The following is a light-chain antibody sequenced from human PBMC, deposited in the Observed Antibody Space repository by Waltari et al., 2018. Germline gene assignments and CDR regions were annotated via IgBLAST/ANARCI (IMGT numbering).Light chain of an antibody. Sequence: QSVLTQPPSVSGAPGQRVTISCTGSSSNIGAGYDVHWYQKLPGTAPKLLIYDNPNRPSGVPDRVSGSKSGTSASLAITGLQAEDEADYYCQSYDSSLSGFYVFGTGTRVTVL. CDR2: DNP. J-gene: IGLJ1*01. CDR1: SSNIGAGYD. CDR3: QSYDSSLSGFYV. V-gene: IGLV1-40*01.